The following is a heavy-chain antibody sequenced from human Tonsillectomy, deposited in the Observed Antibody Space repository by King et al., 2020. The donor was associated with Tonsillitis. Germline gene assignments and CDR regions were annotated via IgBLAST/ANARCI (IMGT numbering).Heavy chain of an antibody. V-gene: IGHV1-69*18. CDR3: ARVKEGGDYLSPFDY. J-gene: IGHJ4*02. Sequence: QVQLVESGAEVKKPGSSVKVSCTASGGTFSAYAISWVRQAPGQGLEYMGRIIPIFGATKYAQKFQGRVTITADESTSTAYMELSSLRSEDTAVYYCARVKEGGDYLSPFDYWGQGTLVTVSS. CDR1: GGTFSAYA. D-gene: IGHD4-17*01. CDR2: IIPIFGAT.